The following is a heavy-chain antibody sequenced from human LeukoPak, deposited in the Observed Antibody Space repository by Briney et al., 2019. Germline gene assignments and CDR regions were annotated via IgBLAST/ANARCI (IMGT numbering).Heavy chain of an antibody. Sequence: ASVKVSCKASGYTFTSYDINWVRQATGQGLEWMGWMNPNSGNTGYAQKFLGRVTITRNTSISTAYMELSSLRPEDTAVYYCARGALDIVVVPAATDYYYYMDVWGKGTTVTVSS. J-gene: IGHJ6*03. V-gene: IGHV1-8*03. D-gene: IGHD2-2*03. CDR2: MNPNSGNT. CDR1: GYTFTSYD. CDR3: ARGALDIVVVPAATDYYYYMDV.